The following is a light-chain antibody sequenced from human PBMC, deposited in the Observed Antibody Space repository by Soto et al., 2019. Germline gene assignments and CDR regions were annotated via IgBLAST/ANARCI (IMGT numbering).Light chain of an antibody. J-gene: IGLJ2*01. CDR3: SSYTSSSTSVV. CDR1: SSDGGGYNY. Sequence: QSALTQPASVSGSPGKSITISCTGTSSDGGGYNYVSWYQQHPGKAPKLMIYDVSNRPSGVSNRFSGYKSGNTASLTISGLQAEDEADYYCSSYTSSSTSVVFGGGTKLTV. V-gene: IGLV2-14*01. CDR2: DVS.